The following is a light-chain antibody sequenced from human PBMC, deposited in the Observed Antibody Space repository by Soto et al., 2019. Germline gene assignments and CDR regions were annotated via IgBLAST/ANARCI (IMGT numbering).Light chain of an antibody. CDR1: QIISSW. Sequence: DIQMSQSPSTLSASVGDRVTITCRASQIISSWLAWYQQKPGKAPKLLIYSASDLESGVPSRFSGSGFGTEFTLTITSLQPDDFATYYCQQYNSYSTFGPATFGQGTKVDI. CDR3: QQYNSYSTFGPAT. V-gene: IGKV1-5*03. CDR2: SAS. J-gene: IGKJ1*01.